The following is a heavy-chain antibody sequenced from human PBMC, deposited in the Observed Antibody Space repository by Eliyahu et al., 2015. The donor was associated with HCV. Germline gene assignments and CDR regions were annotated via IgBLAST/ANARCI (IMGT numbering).Heavy chain of an antibody. J-gene: IGHJ5*02. Sequence: QVQVQESGPGLVKPSETLSLTCTVAGGSXTTYSGSXLRXPPGKGLEWIGYIHYSGSTNXNPSLKSRVTISVDTSKNQFSLNLTSVTAADTAVYYCASGGGGIAVAGTGGWFDPWGQGTLVTVSS. CDR3: ASGGGGIAVAGTGGWFDP. V-gene: IGHV4-59*01. CDR2: IHYSGST. D-gene: IGHD6-19*01. CDR1: GGSXTTYS.